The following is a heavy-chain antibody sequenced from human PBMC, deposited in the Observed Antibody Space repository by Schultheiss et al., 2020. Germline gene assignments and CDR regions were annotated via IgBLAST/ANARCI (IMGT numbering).Heavy chain of an antibody. J-gene: IGHJ6*02. CDR1: GFTFTNYA. D-gene: IGHD6-13*01. CDR3: AKDDRAAAGFYYYYGMDV. V-gene: IGHV3-21*01. Sequence: GGSLRLSCAASGFTFTNYAIHWVRQAPGKGLEWVSSISSSSSYIYYADSVKGRFTISRDNAKNSLYLQMNSLRAEDTAVYYCAKDDRAAAGFYYYYGMDVWGQGTTVTVSS. CDR2: ISSSSSYI.